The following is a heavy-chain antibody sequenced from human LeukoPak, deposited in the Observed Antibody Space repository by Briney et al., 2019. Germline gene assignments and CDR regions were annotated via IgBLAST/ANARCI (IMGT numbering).Heavy chain of an antibody. J-gene: IGHJ4*02. V-gene: IGHV1-18*04. CDR2: ISCYNGDT. Sequence: ASVKVSCKASGYTFTHHGISWVRQAPGQGLEWMGWISCYNGDTMYAQNVQGRVTMTTDTSTRTAYIELRSLSSDDTAMYYCARDPSNSSGYHAHFGSWGQGTLVTVSS. CDR1: GYTFTHHG. CDR3: ARDPSNSSGYHAHFGS. D-gene: IGHD3-22*01.